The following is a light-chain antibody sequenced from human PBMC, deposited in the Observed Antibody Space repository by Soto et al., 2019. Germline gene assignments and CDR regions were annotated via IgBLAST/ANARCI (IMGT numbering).Light chain of an antibody. J-gene: IGKJ1*01. Sequence: DIQMTQSPSTLSAFVGDRVTITCRAGQSISIWLAWYQQKPGKAPKLLIYDASSLASGVPSRFSGSGSGTEFTLTISSLQPDDFATYYCQQYDSYSTFGPGTKVDIK. CDR1: QSISIW. CDR3: QQYDSYST. CDR2: DAS. V-gene: IGKV1-5*01.